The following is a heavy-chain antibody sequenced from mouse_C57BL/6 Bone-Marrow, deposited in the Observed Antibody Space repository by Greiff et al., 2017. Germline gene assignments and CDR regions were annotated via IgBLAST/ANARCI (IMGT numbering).Heavy chain of an antibody. CDR3: AMDYDRSHWYFDV. J-gene: IGHJ1*03. Sequence: VQLQQPGAELVKPGASVKVSCKASGYTFTSYWMHWVKQRPGQGLEWIGRIHPSDSDTNYNQKFKGKATLTVDKSSSTASMQLSSLTSEDSSVDYGAMDYDRSHWYFDVWGTGTTVTVSS. V-gene: IGHV1-74*01. D-gene: IGHD1-1*01. CDR2: IHPSDSDT. CDR1: GYTFTSYW.